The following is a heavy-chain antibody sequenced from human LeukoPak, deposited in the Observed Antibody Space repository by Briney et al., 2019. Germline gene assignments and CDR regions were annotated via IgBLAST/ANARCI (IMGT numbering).Heavy chain of an antibody. CDR1: GFIFSDYY. V-gene: IGHV3-11*01. J-gene: IGHJ2*01. CDR2: ISYTRSTI. D-gene: IGHD6-13*01. Sequence: GGSLRLSCVASGFIFSDYYMTWVRQAPGKGLGGVSYISYTRSTIYYADSVTGRFTISRDNAQNSLSLQMNSLTVEDAAVYYCARGRVAAAGTKWYFDLWGRGSLVTVSS. CDR3: ARGRVAAAGTKWYFDL.